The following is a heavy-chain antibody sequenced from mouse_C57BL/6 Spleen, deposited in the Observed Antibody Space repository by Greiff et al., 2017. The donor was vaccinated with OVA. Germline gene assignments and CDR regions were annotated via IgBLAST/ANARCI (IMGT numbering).Heavy chain of an antibody. CDR1: GFSFSSYG. Sequence: QVQLKESGPGLVQPSQSLYISCTASGFSFSSYGVHWVRQSPGKGLEWLGVICSGGSTAYNAAFIYSRSISKDNSKSQVFFKMNSLQADDTARYYCAREGGAMDYWGQGTSVTVSS. J-gene: IGHJ4*01. CDR2: ICSGGST. CDR3: AREGGAMDY. V-gene: IGHV2-2*01.